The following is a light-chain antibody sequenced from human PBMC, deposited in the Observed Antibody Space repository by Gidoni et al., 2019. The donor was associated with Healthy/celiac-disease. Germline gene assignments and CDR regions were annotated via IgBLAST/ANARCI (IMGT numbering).Light chain of an antibody. V-gene: IGKV1-39*01. Sequence: LSASVGDRVTITCRASQSISSYLNWYQQKPGKAPKLLIYAASSLQSWVPSRFSGSGSGTDFTLTISSLQPEDFATYYCQQSYSTPPLTFGPGTKVDIK. J-gene: IGKJ3*01. CDR3: QQSYSTPPLT. CDR2: AAS. CDR1: QSISSY.